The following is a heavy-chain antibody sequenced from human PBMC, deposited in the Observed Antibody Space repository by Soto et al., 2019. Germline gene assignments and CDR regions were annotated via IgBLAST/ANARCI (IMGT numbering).Heavy chain of an antibody. J-gene: IGHJ4*02. V-gene: IGHV3-23*01. CDR2: ISGSVGST. CDR3: AKSRPLLRDYGDYSDY. CDR1: GFTFSSYA. D-gene: IGHD4-17*01. Sequence: GGSLRLSCAASGFTFSSYAMSWVRQAPGKGLEWVSAISGSVGSTYYADSVKGRFTSSRDNSKNTLYLQKNSLRAEDTAVYYCAKSRPLLRDYGDYSDYWGQGTLVTVSS.